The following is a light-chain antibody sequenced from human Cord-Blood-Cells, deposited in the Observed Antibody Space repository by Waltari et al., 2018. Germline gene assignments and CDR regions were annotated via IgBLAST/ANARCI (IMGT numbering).Light chain of an antibody. CDR1: QSISSD. CDR3: QQSYSTPWT. CDR2: AAS. Sequence: DIQMTQSPSSLSASVGARVTITCRASQSISSDLNWYQQKPGKAPKLLIYAASSLQSWVPSRFSCSGSGTDFTLTISSLQPEDFATYYCQQSYSTPWTFGQGTKVEIK. J-gene: IGKJ1*01. V-gene: IGKV1-39*01.